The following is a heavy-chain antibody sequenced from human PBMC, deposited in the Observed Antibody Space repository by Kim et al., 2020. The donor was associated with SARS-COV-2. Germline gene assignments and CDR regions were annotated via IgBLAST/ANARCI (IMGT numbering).Heavy chain of an antibody. V-gene: IGHV3-74*01. CDR2: ITGDGSDT. CDR3: ARDVSDRGQSSWRFDP. D-gene: IGHD2-15*01. CDR1: GFTFTAYW. Sequence: GGSLRLSCAASGFTFTAYWMHWVRQAPGKGLVWVSRITGDGSDTIYADSVKGRFTISRDNAKNTVYLQMNSLRVEDTGIYYCARDVSDRGQSSWRFDPWGQGTLVTVSS. J-gene: IGHJ5*02.